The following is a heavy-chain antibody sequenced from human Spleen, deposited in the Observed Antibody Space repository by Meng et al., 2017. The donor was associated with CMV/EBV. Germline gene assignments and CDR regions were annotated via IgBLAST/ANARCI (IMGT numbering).Heavy chain of an antibody. CDR2: ISYDGSNK. CDR1: GFTFSSYA. J-gene: IGHJ3*02. V-gene: IGHV3-30*04. D-gene: IGHD6-13*01. CDR3: ARDEGIAAAGTPFGNAFDI. Sequence: GGSLRLSCAASGFTFSSYAMHWVRQAPGKGLEWVAVISYDGSNKYYADSVKGRFTISRDNSKNTLYLQMNSLRAEDTAVYYCARDEGIAAAGTPFGNAFDIWGQGTMVTVSS.